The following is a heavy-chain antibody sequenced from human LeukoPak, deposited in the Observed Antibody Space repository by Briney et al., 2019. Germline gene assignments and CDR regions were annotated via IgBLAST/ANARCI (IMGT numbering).Heavy chain of an antibody. J-gene: IGHJ4*02. CDR1: GFTFSSYA. CDR2: ISGSGGST. D-gene: IGHD2-2*01. Sequence: GGSLRLSCAASGFTFSSYATSWVRQAPGKGLEWVSAISGSGGSTYYADSVKGRFTISRDNSKNTLYLQMNSLRAEDTAVYYCAKFFYCSSTSCYGVYFDYWGQGTLVTVSS. CDR3: AKFFYCSSTSCYGVYFDY. V-gene: IGHV3-23*01.